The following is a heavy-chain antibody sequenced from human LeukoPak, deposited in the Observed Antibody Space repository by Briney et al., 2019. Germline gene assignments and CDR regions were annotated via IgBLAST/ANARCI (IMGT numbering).Heavy chain of an antibody. CDR2: MWYDGSNK. Sequence: GGSLRLSCAASGFTFSSYGMHWVRQAPGKGLEWVAVMWYDGSNKYYADSVKGRFTISRDNSKNTLYLQMNSLRAEDTAVYYCARASWGGSSWFNPNYWGQGTLVTVSS. CDR1: GFTFSSYG. J-gene: IGHJ4*02. D-gene: IGHD6-13*01. V-gene: IGHV3-33*01. CDR3: ARASWGGSSWFNPNY.